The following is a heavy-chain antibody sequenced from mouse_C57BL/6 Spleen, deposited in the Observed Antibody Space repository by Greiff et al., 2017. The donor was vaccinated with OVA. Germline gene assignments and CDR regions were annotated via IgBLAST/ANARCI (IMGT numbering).Heavy chain of an antibody. Sequence: VKLVESGPELVKPGASVKISCKASGYAFSSSWMNWVKQRPGKGLEWIGRIYPGDGDTNYNGKFKGKATLTADKSSSTAYMQLSSLTSEDSAVYFCATTTVVAPYFDYWGQGTTLTVSS. CDR2: IYPGDGDT. CDR3: ATTTVVAPYFDY. CDR1: GYAFSSSW. J-gene: IGHJ2*01. V-gene: IGHV1-82*01. D-gene: IGHD1-1*01.